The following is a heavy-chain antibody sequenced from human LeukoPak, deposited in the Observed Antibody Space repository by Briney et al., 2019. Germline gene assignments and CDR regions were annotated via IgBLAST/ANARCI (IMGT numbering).Heavy chain of an antibody. J-gene: IGHJ4*02. Sequence: GGSLRLSCAASGFTFSSYTMNWVRQAPGKGLEWVSSIISSGSYIYYAGSVKGRFTISRDNAKNSLYLQMNSLRAEDTAVYYCARDFGGYCSSSNCYLGWLDYWGQGTLVTVSS. CDR3: ARDFGGYCSSSNCYLGWLDY. CDR1: GFTFSSYT. CDR2: IISSGSYI. D-gene: IGHD2-2*01. V-gene: IGHV3-21*03.